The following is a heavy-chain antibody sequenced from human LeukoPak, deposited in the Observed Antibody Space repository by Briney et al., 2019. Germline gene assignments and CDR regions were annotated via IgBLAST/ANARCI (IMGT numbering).Heavy chain of an antibody. J-gene: IGHJ3*02. D-gene: IGHD6-13*01. V-gene: IGHV4-61*02. Sequence: SQTLSLTCTVSGGSISSGSYHWSWIRQPAGKALEWIGRIYPSGSTNYDPSLKSRVTISVDTSKNQFSLKLTSVTAADTAVYYCARGSSWYGDAFDIWGQGTMVTVSS. CDR3: ARGSSWYGDAFDI. CDR2: IYPSGST. CDR1: GGSISSGSYH.